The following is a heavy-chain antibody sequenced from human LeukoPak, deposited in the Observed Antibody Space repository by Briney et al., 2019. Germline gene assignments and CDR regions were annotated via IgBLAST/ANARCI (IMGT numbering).Heavy chain of an antibody. V-gene: IGHV1-46*01. CDR3: ARDLSTENWFDP. CDR2: INPSGGST. D-gene: IGHD2-2*01. Sequence: ASVKVSCKVSGYTFTSYYMHWVRQAPGQGLEWMGIINPSGGSTSYAQKFQGRVTMTRDTSTSTVYMELSSLRSEDTAVYYCARDLSTENWFDPWGQGTLVTVSS. CDR1: GYTFTSYY. J-gene: IGHJ5*02.